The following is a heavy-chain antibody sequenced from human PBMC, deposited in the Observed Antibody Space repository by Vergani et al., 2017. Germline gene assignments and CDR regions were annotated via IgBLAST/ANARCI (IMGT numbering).Heavy chain of an antibody. V-gene: IGHV4-39*02. D-gene: IGHD6-19*01. CDR2: VSYSGTT. CDR1: GGSISSNSYY. CDR3: ASPLYSSDFLGYYSYALDV. J-gene: IGHJ6*02. Sequence: QLQLQESGPGLVKPSETLSLTCTVSGGSISSNSYYWSWIRQPPGKGLEWIGSVSYSGTTFYNPSLKSRVTVSVDTSKNHFSLKLNSVTAADTAVYYCASPLYSSDFLGYYSYALDVWGQGTAVTVSS.